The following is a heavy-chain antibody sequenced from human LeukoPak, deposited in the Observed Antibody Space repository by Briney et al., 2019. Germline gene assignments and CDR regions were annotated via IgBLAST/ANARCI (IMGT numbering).Heavy chain of an antibody. CDR3: ARDMPSRSAYGMDV. V-gene: IGHV4-4*02. J-gene: IGHJ6*02. CDR1: GVSISSSNW. CDR2: IYHSGST. Sequence: SGTLSLTCAVSGVSISSSNWWSWVRQPPGKGLEWIGEIYHSGSTNYNPSLKSRVTISVDKSKNQFSLKLSSVTAADTAVYYCARDMPSRSAYGMDVWGQGTTVTVSS. D-gene: IGHD2-2*01.